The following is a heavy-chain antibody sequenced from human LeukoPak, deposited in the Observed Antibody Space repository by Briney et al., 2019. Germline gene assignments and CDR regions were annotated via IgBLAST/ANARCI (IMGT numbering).Heavy chain of an antibody. CDR1: GFTFSSYA. Sequence: GGSLRLSCAASGFTFSSYAMSWVRQAPGKGLEWVSAISGSGGSTYYADPVKGRFTISRDNSKNTLYLQMNSLRAEDAAVYYCAAEHYDILTGYHHFDYWGQGTLVTVSS. CDR2: ISGSGGST. J-gene: IGHJ4*02. CDR3: AAEHYDILTGYHHFDY. D-gene: IGHD3-9*01. V-gene: IGHV3-23*01.